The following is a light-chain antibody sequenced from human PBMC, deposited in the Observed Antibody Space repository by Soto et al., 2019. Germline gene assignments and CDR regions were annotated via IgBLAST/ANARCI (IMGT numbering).Light chain of an antibody. Sequence: EIVLTQSPATLSLSPGERATLSCRASQSISSYLAWYQQKPGQAPRLLIYDASSRATGIPDRFSGSGSGTDFTLTISRLEPEDFAVYYCQHYGTSSPITFGQGTRLEIK. J-gene: IGKJ5*01. CDR1: QSISSY. CDR2: DAS. CDR3: QHYGTSSPIT. V-gene: IGKV3-20*01.